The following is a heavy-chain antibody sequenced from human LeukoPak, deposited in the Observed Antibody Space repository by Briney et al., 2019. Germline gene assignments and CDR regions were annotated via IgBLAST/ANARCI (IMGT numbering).Heavy chain of an antibody. CDR3: ARHGRDILTGYGNNWFDP. D-gene: IGHD3-9*01. J-gene: IGHJ5*02. CDR1: GGSISSYY. CDR2: IYYSGST. Sequence: SETLSLTCTVSGGSISSYYWSWIRQPPGKGLEWIGYIYYSGSTNYNPSLKSRVTISVDTSKNQFSLKLSSVTAADTAVYYCARHGRDILTGYGNNWFDPWGREPWSPSPQ. V-gene: IGHV4-59*08.